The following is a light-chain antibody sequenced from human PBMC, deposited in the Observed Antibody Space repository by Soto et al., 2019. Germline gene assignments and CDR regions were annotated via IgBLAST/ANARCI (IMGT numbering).Light chain of an antibody. Sequence: SYELTQPPSVSVAPGKTARITCGGNNIGSKSVHWYQQKPGQAPVLVIYYDSDRLSGIPERFSGSNSGNTATLTISRVEAGDEADYYCQVWDSSSDHPYVVFGGGTKLTVL. V-gene: IGLV3-21*04. CDR2: YDS. CDR3: QVWDSSSDHPYVV. CDR1: NIGSKS. J-gene: IGLJ2*01.